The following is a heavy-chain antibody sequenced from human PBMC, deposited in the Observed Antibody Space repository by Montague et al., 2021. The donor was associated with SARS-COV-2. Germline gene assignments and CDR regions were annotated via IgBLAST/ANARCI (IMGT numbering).Heavy chain of an antibody. D-gene: IGHD3-10*01. V-gene: IGHV4-4*07. Sequence: SETLSLTCTVSGGSISSYYWSWIRQPAGKGLEWIGRIYTSGTTNYNPSLKSRVTMSVDTSKNQFSLKLSSVTAADAAVYYCAGGSGIIDFYKPGMDVWGQGTTVTVSS. CDR2: IYTSGTT. CDR3: AGGSGIIDFYKPGMDV. J-gene: IGHJ6*02. CDR1: GGSISSYY.